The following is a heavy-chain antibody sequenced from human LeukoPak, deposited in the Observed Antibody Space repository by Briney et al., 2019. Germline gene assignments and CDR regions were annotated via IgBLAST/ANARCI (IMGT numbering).Heavy chain of an antibody. CDR2: ISGSDGRT. Sequence: GGSLRLSCAASGFTFSSYAMSWVRQAPGKGLEWVSTISGSDGRTYYTDSVKGRFTISRDNSKNTLYLQMNSLRAEDTAVYYCAKEKVYSSSWYAGDDYWGQGTLVTVSS. CDR1: GFTFSSYA. D-gene: IGHD6-13*01. CDR3: AKEKVYSSSWYAGDDY. J-gene: IGHJ4*02. V-gene: IGHV3-23*01.